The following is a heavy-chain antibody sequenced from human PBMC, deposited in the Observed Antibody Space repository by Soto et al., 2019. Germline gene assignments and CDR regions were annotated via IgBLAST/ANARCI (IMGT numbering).Heavy chain of an antibody. V-gene: IGHV4-30-4*01. CDR2: MSYSGST. Sequence: QVQLQESGPGLVKPSQTLSLTCTVSGGSISSGNYYWSWIRQPPGKGLEWIGFMSYSGSTSYNTYLKRRVTISVDTSTRRFSLNLSFVTAADTAVYYCATMGTPATGLQYFANGGQVTLVTASS. CDR3: ATMGTPATGLQYFAN. D-gene: IGHD1-7*01. CDR1: GGSISSGNYY. J-gene: IGHJ4*02.